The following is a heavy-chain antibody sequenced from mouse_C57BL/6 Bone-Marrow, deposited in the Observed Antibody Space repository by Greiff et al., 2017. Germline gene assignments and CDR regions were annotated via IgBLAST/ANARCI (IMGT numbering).Heavy chain of an antibody. CDR1: GFTFSDFY. D-gene: IGHD2-3*01. CDR3: ARDAPLLYDGYHIWYFDV. Sequence: EVQVVESGGGLVQSGRSLRLSCATSGFTFSDFYMEWVRQAPGKGLEWIAASRNKANDYTTEYSASVKGRFIVSRDTSQSILYLQMNALRAEDTAIYYCARDAPLLYDGYHIWYFDVWGTGTTVTVSS. V-gene: IGHV7-1*01. CDR2: SRNKANDYTT. J-gene: IGHJ1*03.